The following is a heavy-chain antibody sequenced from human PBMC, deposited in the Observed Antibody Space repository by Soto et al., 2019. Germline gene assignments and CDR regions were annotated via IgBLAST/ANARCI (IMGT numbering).Heavy chain of an antibody. CDR3: AKDEFCLWGEYCYYCYGMDI. CDR1: GFTFSSYW. D-gene: IGHD3-16*01. CDR2: IKQDGSEK. Sequence: GGSLRLSCAASGFTFSSYWMSWVRQAPWKGLEWVANIKQDGSEKYYVDSVKGRFTISRDKAKNSLYLQMNSLRAEDTAVYYCAKDEFCLWGEYCYYCYGMDIWGQGTTVTASS. J-gene: IGHJ6*02. V-gene: IGHV3-7*04.